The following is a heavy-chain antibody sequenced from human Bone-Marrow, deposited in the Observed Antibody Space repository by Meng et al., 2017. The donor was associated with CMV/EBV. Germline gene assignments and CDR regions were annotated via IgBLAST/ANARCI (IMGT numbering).Heavy chain of an antibody. J-gene: IGHJ4*02. CDR1: GYTFTSYD. V-gene: IGHV1-8*03. CDR2: MNPNSGNT. Sequence: ASVKVSCKASGYTFTSYDINWVRQATGQGLEWMGWMNPNSGNTGYAQKFQGRVTITRNTSISTAYMELSSLRSEDTAVYYCAKDREYCSSTSCYGGLLDYWGQGTLVTVSS. CDR3: AKDREYCSSTSCYGGLLDY. D-gene: IGHD2-2*01.